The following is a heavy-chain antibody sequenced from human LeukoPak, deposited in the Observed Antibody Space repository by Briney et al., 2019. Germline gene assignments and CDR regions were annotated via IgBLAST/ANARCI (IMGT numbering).Heavy chain of an antibody. CDR3: ARGWRGGGVVILN. D-gene: IGHD3-3*01. CDR1: GGSISSSSYY. J-gene: IGHJ4*02. CDR2: IYYSGST. V-gene: IGHV4-39*01. Sequence: SETLSLTCTVSGGSISSSSYYWGWIRQPPGKGLEWIGSIYYSGSTYYNPSLKSRVTISVDTSKNQFSLKLSSVTAADTAVYYCARGWRGGGVVILNWGQGTLVTVSS.